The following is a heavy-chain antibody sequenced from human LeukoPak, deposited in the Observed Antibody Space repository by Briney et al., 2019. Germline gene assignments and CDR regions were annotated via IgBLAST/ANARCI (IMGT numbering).Heavy chain of an antibody. CDR3: ARDADIVVVPGSSGFDP. CDR1: GFTFDDFG. D-gene: IGHD2-2*01. CDR2: IDWKGGST. V-gene: IGHV3-20*04. Sequence: GGSLRLSCAASGFTFDDFGMSWVRQAPGKGLEWISGIDWKGGSTSYADSVKGRFTISRDNAKNSLYLQMNSLRAEDTAFYYCARDADIVVVPGSSGFDPWGQGTLVNVSS. J-gene: IGHJ5*02.